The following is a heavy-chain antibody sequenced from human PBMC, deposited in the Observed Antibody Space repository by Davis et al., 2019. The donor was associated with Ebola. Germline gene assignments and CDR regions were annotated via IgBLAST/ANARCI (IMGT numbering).Heavy chain of an antibody. D-gene: IGHD5-12*01. CDR3: AKGRTARGYSGYDFDD. CDR1: GFTFSSYS. Sequence: GESLKISCAASGFTFSSYSLNRVRQAPGKGLEWVSAISGCGGNKYYADSLKGRFTISRDNSKKTMYLQMNSLPVEDTALYYCAKGRTARGYSGYDFDDWGQGTLVSVSS. J-gene: IGHJ4*02. CDR2: ISGCGGNK. V-gene: IGHV3-23*01.